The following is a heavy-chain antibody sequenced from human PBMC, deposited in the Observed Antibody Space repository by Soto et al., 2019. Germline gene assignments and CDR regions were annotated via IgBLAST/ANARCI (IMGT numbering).Heavy chain of an antibody. Sequence: PGESLKISCKGSGYRFTNYWIGWVRQMPGKGLEWMGIIYPGDSDTRYSPSFQGQVTISADKSISTAYLQWSSLKASDTAMYYCARLFLGASGTLGYFDYWGQGTLVTVSS. CDR3: ARLFLGASGTLGYFDY. V-gene: IGHV5-51*01. D-gene: IGHD1-26*01. J-gene: IGHJ4*02. CDR2: IYPGDSDT. CDR1: GYRFTNYW.